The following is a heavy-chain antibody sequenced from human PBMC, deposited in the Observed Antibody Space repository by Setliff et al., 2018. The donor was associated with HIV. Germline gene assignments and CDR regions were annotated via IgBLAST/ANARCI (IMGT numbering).Heavy chain of an antibody. CDR3: AGDNYYVSRSFYNQYYMDV. Sequence: SETLSLTCTVSGGSVSSANYHWSWIRQSAGKGLEWIGRIHSGGATTYNPSLKSRVTISVDTSKNQLSLSLSSVTAADTAVYYCAGDNYYVSRSFYNQYYMDVWGNGTTVTVSS. J-gene: IGHJ6*03. D-gene: IGHD3-10*01. V-gene: IGHV4-61*10. CDR2: IHSGGAT. CDR1: GGSVSSANYH.